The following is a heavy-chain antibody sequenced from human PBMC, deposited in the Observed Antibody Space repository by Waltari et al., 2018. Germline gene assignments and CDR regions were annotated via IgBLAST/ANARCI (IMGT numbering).Heavy chain of an antibody. CDR2: ISSSSSYI. D-gene: IGHD4-17*01. V-gene: IGHV3-21*01. J-gene: IGHJ4*02. CDR1: GFTFSSYS. CDR3: ASLRGFMTTVPIPFDY. Sequence: EGQLVESGGGLVKPGGSLRLSCAASGFTFSSYSMNWVRQAPGKGLEWVSSISSSSSYIYYADSVKGRFTISRDNAKNSLYLQMNSLRAEDTAVYYCASLRGFMTTVPIPFDYWGQGTLVTVSS.